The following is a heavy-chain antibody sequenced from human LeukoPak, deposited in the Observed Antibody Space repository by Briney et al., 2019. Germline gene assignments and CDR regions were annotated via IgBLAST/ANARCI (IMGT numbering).Heavy chain of an antibody. CDR1: GGSISSYY. J-gene: IGHJ4*02. CDR3: AKDQLRFLEWLLPTGYYFDY. Sequence: ETLSLTCTVSGGSISSYYWSWVRQAPGKGLEWVSAISGSGGSTYYADSVKGRFTISRDNSKNTLYLQMNGLRAEDTAVYYCAKDQLRFLEWLLPTGYYFDYWGQGTLVTVSS. CDR2: ISGSGGST. D-gene: IGHD3-3*01. V-gene: IGHV3-23*01.